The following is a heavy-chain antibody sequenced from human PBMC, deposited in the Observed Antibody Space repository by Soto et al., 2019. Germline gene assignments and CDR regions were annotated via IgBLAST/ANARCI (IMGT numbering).Heavy chain of an antibody. CDR2: IFWDDDK. V-gene: IGHV2-5*02. Sequence: QITLKESGPTLVKPTQTLTLTCTFSGFSLSTSGVAVGWIRQAPRKAPEWLAFIFWDDDKRYSPSLENRLTITKDTSKNQVVLTMTNMDPVDTATYYCARFFDFWSGYYFSYWGRGTLVTVSS. J-gene: IGHJ4*02. D-gene: IGHD3-3*01. CDR3: ARFFDFWSGYYFSY. CDR1: GFSLSTSGVA.